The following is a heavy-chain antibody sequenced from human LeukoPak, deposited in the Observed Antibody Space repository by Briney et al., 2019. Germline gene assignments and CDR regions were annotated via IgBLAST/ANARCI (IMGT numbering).Heavy chain of an antibody. CDR3: AGRPTGYSSGYIH. J-gene: IGHJ4*02. V-gene: IGHV3-23*01. CDR1: GITFSNYA. CDR2: ISGSAHKI. Sequence: GGSLRLSCVASGITFSNYAVSWVRQALEKGLDWVSVISGSAHKIRYADSVKGRFTISRDNSENIVYLQMNNLRVEDTAVYYCAGRPTGYSSGYIHWGQGTLVTVSS. D-gene: IGHD5-18*01.